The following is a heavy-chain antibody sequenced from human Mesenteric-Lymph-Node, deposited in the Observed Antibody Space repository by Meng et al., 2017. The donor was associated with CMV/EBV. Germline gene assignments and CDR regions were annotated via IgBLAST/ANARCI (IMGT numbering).Heavy chain of an antibody. CDR1: GFTFSSYD. CDR3: ARVTSPITIFGVVILVWLGVYYCYGMDV. Sequence: GESLKISCAASGFTFSSYDMHWVRQATGKGLEWVSAIGTAGDTYYPGSVKGRFTISRENAKNSLYLQMNSLRAGDTAVYYCARVTSPITIFGVVILVWLGVYYCYGMDVWGQGTTVTVSS. D-gene: IGHD3-3*01. CDR2: IGTAGDT. V-gene: IGHV3-13*01. J-gene: IGHJ6*02.